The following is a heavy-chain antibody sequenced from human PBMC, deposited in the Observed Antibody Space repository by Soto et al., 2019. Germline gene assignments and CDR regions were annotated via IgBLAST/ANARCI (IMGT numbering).Heavy chain of an antibody. CDR1: GGTFSSYA. CDR3: ARVLDSGRPIDY. D-gene: IGHD1-26*01. V-gene: IGHV1-69*05. Sequence: GASVKVSCKASGGTFSSYAISWVRQAPGQGLEWMGGIIPIFGTANYAQKFQGRVTMTRDTSTSTVYMELSRLRSEDTAVYYCARVLDSGRPIDYWGQGTPVTVSS. CDR2: IIPIFGTA. J-gene: IGHJ4*02.